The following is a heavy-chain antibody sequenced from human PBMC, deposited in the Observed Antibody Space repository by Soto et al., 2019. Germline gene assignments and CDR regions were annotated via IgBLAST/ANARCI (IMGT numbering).Heavy chain of an antibody. Sequence: QVRLVQSGAEVKKPXSXVXXXXXXXGXTXXXXXXXXVRXXPGHGLEWMGGIIPMFRTGNYAQKFQGRVTITPDESTNTVYMELSSLRSDDTAVYYCARDCGSTSCFDMDVWGQGTTVTVSS. J-gene: IGHJ6*02. V-gene: IGHV1-69*01. CDR2: IIPMFRTG. CDR1: GXTXXXXX. CDR3: ARDCGSTSCFDMDV. D-gene: IGHD2-2*01.